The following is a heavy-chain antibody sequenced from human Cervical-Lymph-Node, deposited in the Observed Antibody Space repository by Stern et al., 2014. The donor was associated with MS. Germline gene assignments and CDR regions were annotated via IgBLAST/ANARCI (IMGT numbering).Heavy chain of an antibody. V-gene: IGHV3-33*01. D-gene: IGHD1-26*01. Sequence: VQLVESGGGVVQPGRSLRLSCAASGFTFSNHGMNWVRQAPGKGLGWVAIIWYDGTYRFYADSVKGRFTISRDNSKNTLYLQMNSLRVEDTALYYCARGDVVGAIGHFDYWGQGTLVTVSS. CDR2: IWYDGTYR. J-gene: IGHJ4*02. CDR1: GFTFSNHG. CDR3: ARGDVVGAIGHFDY.